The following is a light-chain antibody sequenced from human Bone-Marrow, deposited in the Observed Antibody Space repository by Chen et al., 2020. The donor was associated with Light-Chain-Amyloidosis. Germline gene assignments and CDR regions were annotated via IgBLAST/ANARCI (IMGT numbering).Light chain of an antibody. CDR1: SGSIATNY. J-gene: IGLJ3*02. CDR3: QSYQGSSQGV. CDR2: EDD. V-gene: IGLV6-57*01. Sequence: NFMLTQPHSVSEFPGKTVIISCPRSSGSIATNYVQWYQQRPGSSPTTVIYEDDQRPSGVPDRFSGSIDRSSNSASLTISGLKTEDEADYYCQSYQGSSQGVFGGGTKLT.